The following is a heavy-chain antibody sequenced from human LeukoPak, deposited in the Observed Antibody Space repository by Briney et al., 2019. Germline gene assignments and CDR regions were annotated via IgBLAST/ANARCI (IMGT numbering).Heavy chain of an antibody. D-gene: IGHD7-27*01. V-gene: IGHV4-59*01. Sequence: SETLSLTCTVSGGSISSYYWSWIRQPPGKGLEWIGYIYYSGSTNYNPSLKSRVTISVDTSKNQFSLKLRSVTAADTAGYYCARAPRGLGYFDYWGQGTLVTVSS. CDR2: IYYSGST. CDR1: GGSISSYY. CDR3: ARAPRGLGYFDY. J-gene: IGHJ4*02.